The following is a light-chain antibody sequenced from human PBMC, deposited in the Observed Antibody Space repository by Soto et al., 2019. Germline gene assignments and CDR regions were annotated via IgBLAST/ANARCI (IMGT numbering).Light chain of an antibody. Sequence: QSVLTQPPSESGAPGQRVTISCSGSRSNIGSNTVNWYQHLPGTAPKFLIYSNNQRPSGVPKRFSASKSGTSASLAISGPQSEDEADYYCATWDDSLNGHVVFGGGTKVTVL. V-gene: IGLV1-44*01. J-gene: IGLJ2*01. CDR3: ATWDDSLNGHVV. CDR2: SNN. CDR1: RSNIGSNT.